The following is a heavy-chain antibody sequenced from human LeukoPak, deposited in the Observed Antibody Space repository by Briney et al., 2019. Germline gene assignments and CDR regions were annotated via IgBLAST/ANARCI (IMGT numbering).Heavy chain of an antibody. V-gene: IGHV3-30*03. CDR3: ARKGYGDYEIDY. CDR2: ISYDGTKQ. CDR1: GFTFSSYS. D-gene: IGHD4-17*01. Sequence: GGSLRLSCAASGFTFSSYSMNSVRQTPGKGLEWVALISYDGTKQHYADSVKGRFTISRDNSKNTLYLQMNSLRAEDTAVYYCARKGYGDYEIDYWGQGTLVTVSS. J-gene: IGHJ4*02.